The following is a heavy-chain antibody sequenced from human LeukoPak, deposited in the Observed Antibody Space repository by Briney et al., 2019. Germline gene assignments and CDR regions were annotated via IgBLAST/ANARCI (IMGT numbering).Heavy chain of an antibody. V-gene: IGHV3-48*02. CDR3: ARGQSGSNNWFDS. CDR1: GFTFSTYG. J-gene: IGHJ5*01. CDR2: IIGSSSII. Sequence: GSLRLSCAASGFTFSTYGMNWVRQAPGKGLEWCSYIIGSSSIIHYADSVKGRFTISRDNAKNSLYLQMNSLRDEDTAVYYCARGQSGSNNWFDSWGQGILVTVSS. D-gene: IGHD5-24*01.